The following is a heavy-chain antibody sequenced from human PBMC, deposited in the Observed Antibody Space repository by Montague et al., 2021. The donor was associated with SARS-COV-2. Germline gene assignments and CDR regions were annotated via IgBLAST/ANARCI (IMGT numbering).Heavy chain of an antibody. D-gene: IGHD2-15*01. CDR2: VDQSGNT. Sequence: SETLSLTCAVYGGSFRNYYWSRTRQSPGKGLEWIGEVDQSGNTNYNPSLKSRVTISADISKNQFSVKLASETAADTGIYYCARGKRDFPIVVLGASTRNYFDSWGQGTPVTVSS. J-gene: IGHJ4*01. V-gene: IGHV4-34*01. CDR3: ARGKRDFPIVVLGASTRNYFDS. CDR1: GGSFRNYY.